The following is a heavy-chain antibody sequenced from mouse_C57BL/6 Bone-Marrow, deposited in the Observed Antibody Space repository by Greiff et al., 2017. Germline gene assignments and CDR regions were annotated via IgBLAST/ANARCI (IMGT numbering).Heavy chain of an antibody. Sequence: EVKLLESGAELVKPGASVKLSCTASGFNIQDYYMHWVKQRTEQGLEWIGRIDPEDGETKYAPKFQGKATITADTSSNTAYLQLSSLTSEDTAVYYCARSGGLLQGFDYWGQGTTLTVSS. CDR1: GFNIQDYY. J-gene: IGHJ2*01. D-gene: IGHD2-3*01. CDR3: ARSGGLLQGFDY. CDR2: IDPEDGET. V-gene: IGHV14-2*01.